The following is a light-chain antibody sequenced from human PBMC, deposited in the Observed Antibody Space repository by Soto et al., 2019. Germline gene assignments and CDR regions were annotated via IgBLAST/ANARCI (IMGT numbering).Light chain of an antibody. CDR2: EVN. Sequence: QSVLTQPPSASGSPGQSVTISCTGTSSDVGAYDYVSWYQQHPGKAHELIIYEVNQRPSGVPFRFSGSNSGNTASLTVSGLQVEDEADYSCNSYSGSSNFVVFGTGTRSPS. CDR1: SSDVGAYDY. CDR3: NSYSGSSNFVV. V-gene: IGLV2-8*01. J-gene: IGLJ1*01.